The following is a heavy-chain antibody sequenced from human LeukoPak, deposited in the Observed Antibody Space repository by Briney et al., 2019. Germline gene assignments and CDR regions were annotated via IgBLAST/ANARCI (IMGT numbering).Heavy chain of an antibody. CDR1: GGSISSYY. D-gene: IGHD2-2*01. J-gene: IGHJ4*02. V-gene: IGHV4-59*01. Sequence: PSETLSLTCTVSGGSISSYYWSWIRQPPGKGLEWIGYIYYSGSTNYNPSLKSRVTISVDTSKNQFSLKLSSVTAADTAVYYCASRPIVVVPGGKYYFDYWGQGTLVTVSS. CDR3: ASRPIVVVPGGKYYFDY. CDR2: IYYSGST.